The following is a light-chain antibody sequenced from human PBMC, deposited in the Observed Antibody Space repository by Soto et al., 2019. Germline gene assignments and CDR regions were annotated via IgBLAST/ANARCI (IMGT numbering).Light chain of an antibody. CDR1: TSNIGSYIL. CDR2: EAS. J-gene: IGLJ2*01. CDR3: CSYAGSSTYV. Sequence: QSALTQPASVSGSPGQSITISCTGTTSNIGSYILVSWYQQHPGKAPKLLIYEASTRPSGVSNRFFGSKSGNTASLTISGLQAEDEADYYCCSYAGSSTYVFGGGTKLTVL. V-gene: IGLV2-23*01.